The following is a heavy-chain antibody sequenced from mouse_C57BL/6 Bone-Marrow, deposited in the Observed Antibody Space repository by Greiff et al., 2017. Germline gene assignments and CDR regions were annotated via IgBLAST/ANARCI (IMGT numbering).Heavy chain of an antibody. Sequence: EVQLQQSGAELVRPGASVKLSCTASGFNIKDDYMPWVKQRPEQSLEWIGWIDPENGDTEYASKVQGKTTITADTASNTAEVKLRSQTSEDTAVYYCTAWGDYWGQGTTVTVSS. J-gene: IGHJ4*01. CDR2: IDPENGDT. CDR3: TAWGDY. CDR1: GFNIKDDY. V-gene: IGHV14-4*01.